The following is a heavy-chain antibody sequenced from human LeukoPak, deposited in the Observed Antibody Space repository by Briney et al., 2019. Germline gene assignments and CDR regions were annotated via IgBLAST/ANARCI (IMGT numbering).Heavy chain of an antibody. CDR3: ARDGYYYDSSGYYQEAFDI. D-gene: IGHD3-22*01. CDR1: GFTFSSHS. Sequence: GGSLRLSCAASGFTFSSHSMNWVRQAPGKGLEWVSSISSSSSYIYYADSVKGRFTISRDNAKNSLYLQMNSLRAEDTAMYYCARDGYYYDSSGYYQEAFDIWGQGTMVTVSS. J-gene: IGHJ3*02. V-gene: IGHV3-21*01. CDR2: ISSSSSYI.